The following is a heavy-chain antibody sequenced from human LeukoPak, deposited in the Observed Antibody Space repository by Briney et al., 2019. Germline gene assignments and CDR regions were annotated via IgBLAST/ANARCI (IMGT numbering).Heavy chain of an antibody. J-gene: IGHJ4*02. D-gene: IGHD3-9*01. V-gene: IGHV1-24*01. Sequence: ASVKVSCKVSGYSHTQLPMHWVRQAPGKELEGMGGFDPEDGETIYAQTLQGRVTMTEDTSTDTAYMELSSLRSEDTAVYYCAGHPAIDVLRYFDWFSGWFYWGQGTLVTVSS. CDR1: GYSHTQLP. CDR2: FDPEDGET. CDR3: AGHPAIDVLRYFDWFSGWFY.